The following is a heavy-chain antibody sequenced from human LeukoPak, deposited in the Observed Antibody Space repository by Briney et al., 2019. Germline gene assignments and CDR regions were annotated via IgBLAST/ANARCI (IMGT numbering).Heavy chain of an antibody. Sequence: SETLSLTCTVSGGSISSGDYCWSWIRQHPGKGLEWIGYIYYSGSTYYNPSLKSRVTISVDTSKNQFSLKLSSVTAADTAVYYCARAVSGYDPIDNWGQGTLVTVSS. CDR3: ARAVSGYDPIDN. J-gene: IGHJ4*02. D-gene: IGHD5-12*01. CDR1: GGSISSGDYC. CDR2: IYYSGST. V-gene: IGHV4-31*03.